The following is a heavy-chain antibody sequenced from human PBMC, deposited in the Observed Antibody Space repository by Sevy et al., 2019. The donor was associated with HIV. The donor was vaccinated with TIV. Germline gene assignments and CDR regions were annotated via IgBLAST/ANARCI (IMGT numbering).Heavy chain of an antibody. CDR3: AQVGGSKWELFEFYATHV. Sequence: GGSLRLSCAASGISFNNYGMHWVRRAPGKGLEWLAVISYDGTNQYYADSVKGRFTISRDDSKNTLYLQRNSLRVEDTAVYYCAQVGGSKWELFEFYATHVWGQGTTVTVSS. CDR1: GISFNNYG. CDR2: ISYDGTNQ. J-gene: IGHJ6*02. V-gene: IGHV3-30*18. D-gene: IGHD1-26*01.